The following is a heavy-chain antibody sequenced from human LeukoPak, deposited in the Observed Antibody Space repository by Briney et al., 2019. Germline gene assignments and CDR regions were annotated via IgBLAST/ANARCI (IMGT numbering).Heavy chain of an antibody. D-gene: IGHD5-12*01. CDR2: ISSGSSYI. J-gene: IGHJ4*02. CDR1: GFTFSTYS. Sequence: GGSLRLSCAASGFTFSTYSMNWVRQAPGKGLEWVSSISSGSSYIYYADSVKGRFTVSRDNAENSLYLQMNSLRAEDTAVYYCAREAGGNSGYVWVRWGQGTLVTVSS. CDR3: AREAGGNSGYVWVR. V-gene: IGHV3-21*01.